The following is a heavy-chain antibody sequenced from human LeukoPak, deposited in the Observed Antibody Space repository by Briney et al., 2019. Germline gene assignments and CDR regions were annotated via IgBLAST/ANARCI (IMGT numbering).Heavy chain of an antibody. CDR1: GFNVSNNY. D-gene: IGHD3-10*01. CDR2: IFSSGPT. CDR3: AISGLGFGEFRGLDY. Sequence: GGSVRLSCAASGFNVSNNYMNWVRQAPGKGLEWVSVIFSSGPTYYADSVKGRFTISRDTSKNALYLQMNGLRAEDTAVYYSAISGLGFGEFRGLDYWGQGTLVTVSS. J-gene: IGHJ4*02. V-gene: IGHV3-53*01.